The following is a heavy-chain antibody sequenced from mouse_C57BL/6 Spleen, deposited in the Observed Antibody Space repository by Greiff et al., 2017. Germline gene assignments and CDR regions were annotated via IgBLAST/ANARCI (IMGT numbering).Heavy chain of an antibody. Sequence: EVKLQESGPGLVKPSQSLSLTCSVTGYSITSGYYWNWIRQFPGNKLEWMGYISYDGSNNYNPSLKNRISITRDTSKNQFFLKLNSVTTEDTATYYCARDEDTTVVRWYFDVWGTGTTVTVSS. J-gene: IGHJ1*03. CDR1: GYSITSGYY. V-gene: IGHV3-6*01. D-gene: IGHD1-1*01. CDR2: ISYDGSN. CDR3: ARDEDTTVVRWYFDV.